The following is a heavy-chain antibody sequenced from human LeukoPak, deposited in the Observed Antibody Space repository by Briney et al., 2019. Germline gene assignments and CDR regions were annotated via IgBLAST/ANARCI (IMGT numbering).Heavy chain of an antibody. D-gene: IGHD6-13*01. CDR2: INPNSGGT. CDR3: ASNIAAASNYFDY. J-gene: IGHJ4*02. CDR1: GYTFTGYY. V-gene: IGHV1-2*02. Sequence: ASVKVSCKASGYTFTGYYMHWVRQAPGQGLEWMGWINPNSGGTNYAQKFQGRVTMTRDTSISTAYMELSRLRSDDTAVYYCASNIAAASNYFDYWGQGTLVPSPQ.